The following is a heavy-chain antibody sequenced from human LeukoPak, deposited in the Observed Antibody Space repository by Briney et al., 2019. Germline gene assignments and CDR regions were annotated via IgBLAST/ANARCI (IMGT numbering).Heavy chain of an antibody. V-gene: IGHV3-15*01. CDR2: IKSKTDGGTT. J-gene: IGHJ6*03. CDR3: TTDWYYYGSGSYYYYYYMDV. CDR1: EITFSDAW. D-gene: IGHD3-10*01. Sequence: GGSLRLSCAASEITFSDAWMSWVRQAPGKGLEWVGRIKSKTDGGTTDYAAPVKGRFTISRDDSKNTLYLQMNSLKTEDTAVYYCTTDWYYYGSGSYYYYYYMDVWGKGTTVTISS.